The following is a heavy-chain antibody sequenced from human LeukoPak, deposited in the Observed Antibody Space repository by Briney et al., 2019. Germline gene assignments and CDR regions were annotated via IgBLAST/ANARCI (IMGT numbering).Heavy chain of an antibody. CDR2: ISGSGGST. D-gene: IGHD3-22*01. V-gene: IGHV3-23*01. J-gene: IGHJ4*02. Sequence: PGGSLRLSCAASGFTFSSYAMSWVRQVPGKGLEWVSAISGSGGSTYYADSVKGRFTISRDNSKNMLYLQMNSLRAEDTALYYCAKDADISVELVVITSFDSWGQGTLVTVSS. CDR3: AKDADISVELVVITSFDS. CDR1: GFTFSSYA.